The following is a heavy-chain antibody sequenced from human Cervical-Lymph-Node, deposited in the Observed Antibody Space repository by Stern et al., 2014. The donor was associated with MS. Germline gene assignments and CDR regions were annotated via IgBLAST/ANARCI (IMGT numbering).Heavy chain of an antibody. J-gene: IGHJ4*02. Sequence: VQLVESGGGVVQPGRSLRLSCAASGFNFNKFGMHWVRQVPGKGLEWVASIRYDESRRYYADSVKGRFTISRDNSKNTVDLQMNSLRVEDTAVYFCARDTNERGIDHWGQGILVTVSS. CDR3: ARDTNERGIDH. D-gene: IGHD3-10*01. CDR1: GFNFNKFG. CDR2: IRYDESRR. V-gene: IGHV3-33*01.